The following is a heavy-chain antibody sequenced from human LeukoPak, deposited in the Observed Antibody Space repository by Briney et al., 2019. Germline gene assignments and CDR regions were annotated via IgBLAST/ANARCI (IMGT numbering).Heavy chain of an antibody. CDR3: AREIRGFFDY. V-gene: IGHV3-48*03. J-gene: IGHJ4*02. CDR1: GFTFSSYE. CDR2: ISSSGSTI. D-gene: IGHD3-10*01. Sequence: GGSLRLSCAASGFTFSSYEMNWVRQAPGKGLEWVSYISSSGSTIYYADSVKGRFTISRDDAKNSLYLQMNSLRAEDTAVYYCAREIRGFFDYWGQGTLVTVSS.